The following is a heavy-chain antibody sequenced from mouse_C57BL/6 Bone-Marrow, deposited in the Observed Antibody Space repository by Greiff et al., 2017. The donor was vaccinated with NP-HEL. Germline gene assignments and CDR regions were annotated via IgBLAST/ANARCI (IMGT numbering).Heavy chain of an antibody. CDR2: ISSGGDYI. J-gene: IGHJ2*01. D-gene: IGHD1-1*01. CDR3: TRYYYRSSYVYFDY. Sequence: DVMLVESGEGLVKPGGSLKLSCAASGFTFSSYAMSWVRPTPEKRLEWVAYISSGGDYISYADTVKGRFTISRDNARTTLYLQMSSLKSEDTAMYYCTRYYYRSSYVYFDYWGQGTTPTVSS. CDR1: GFTFSSYA. V-gene: IGHV5-9-1*02.